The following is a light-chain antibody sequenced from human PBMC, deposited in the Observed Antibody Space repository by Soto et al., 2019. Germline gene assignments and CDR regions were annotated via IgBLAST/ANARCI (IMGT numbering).Light chain of an antibody. CDR3: QQIYAAPVT. V-gene: IGKV1-39*01. J-gene: IGKJ1*01. CDR1: QSISSC. Sequence: DVQMTPSPSSLSASVGDRVTITCRASQSISSCLNWYQQKPGKAPKLLIYGASNLQSGVPSRFSGSESGTDFILTISSLQPEDFATYICQQIYAAPVTFGQGTKVEVK. CDR2: GAS.